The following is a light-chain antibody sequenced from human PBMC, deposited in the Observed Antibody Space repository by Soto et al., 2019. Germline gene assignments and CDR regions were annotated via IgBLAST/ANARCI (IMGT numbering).Light chain of an antibody. CDR3: QQYNKWPPST. CDR1: QSISVN. V-gene: IGKV3-15*01. Sequence: EIAMTKSPDTLSVPPEGRATLSCRASQSISVNLAWCQHRPCQISRPLIYDASTRAAGVPDRFSCSGSGTEFPLTISSMQPEDFAVYYCQQYNKWPPSTFGQGTKVEIK. J-gene: IGKJ1*01. CDR2: DAS.